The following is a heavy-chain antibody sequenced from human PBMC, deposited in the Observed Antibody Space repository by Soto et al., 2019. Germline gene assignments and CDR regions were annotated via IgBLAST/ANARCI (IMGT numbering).Heavy chain of an antibody. V-gene: IGHV3-20*04. D-gene: IGHD5-18*01. CDR2: INWNGGST. J-gene: IGHJ6*02. Sequence: GSPRLPCAASGFTFEDFGMSRVRQAPRKGPEWVTGINWNGGSTGYADSVKGRFTISRDNAKNSLYLQMNSLRAEDTALYYCARDLGYSYGYSYYYGMDVWGQRTTVTVSS. CDR3: ARDLGYSYGYSYYYGMDV. CDR1: GFTFEDFG.